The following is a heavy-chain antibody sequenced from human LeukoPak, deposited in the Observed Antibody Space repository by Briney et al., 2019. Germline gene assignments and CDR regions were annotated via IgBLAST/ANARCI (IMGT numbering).Heavy chain of an antibody. Sequence: PSETRSLTCTVSGGSISSSSYYWGWIRQPPGKGLEWIGSIYYSGSTYYNPSLKSRVTISVDTSKNQFSLKLSSVTAADTAVYYCAGTYGSGSYEFDPWGQGTLVTVSS. CDR1: GGSISSSSYY. J-gene: IGHJ5*02. CDR2: IYYSGST. D-gene: IGHD3-10*01. CDR3: AGTYGSGSYEFDP. V-gene: IGHV4-39*07.